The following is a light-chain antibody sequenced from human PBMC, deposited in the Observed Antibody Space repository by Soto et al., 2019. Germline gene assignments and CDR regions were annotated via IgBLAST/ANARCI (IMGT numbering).Light chain of an antibody. V-gene: IGLV2-23*01. J-gene: IGLJ1*01. CDR3: CSYAGTSTYV. CDR1: SSDVGSYNL. CDR2: EGS. Sequence: QTALTQPGSVSESPGQSITISCTGTSSDVGSYNLVSWYQQHPGKAPKLMIYEGSKRPSGVSNRFSGSKSGNTASLTISGLQAEDEADYYCCSYAGTSTYVFGTGTKVTVL.